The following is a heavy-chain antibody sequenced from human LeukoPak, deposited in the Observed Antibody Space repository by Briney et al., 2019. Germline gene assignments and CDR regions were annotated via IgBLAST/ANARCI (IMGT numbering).Heavy chain of an antibody. V-gene: IGHV1-69*04. D-gene: IGHD2-15*01. CDR1: GGTFSSYA. J-gene: IGHJ4*02. CDR3: ARDLSLGYCSGGSCYAADY. CDR2: IIPILGIA. Sequence: LVKVSCKASGGTFSSYAISWVRQAPGQGLEWMGRIIPILGIANYAQKFQGRVAITADKSTSTAYMELSSLRSEDTAVYYCARDLSLGYCSGGSCYAADYWGQGTLVTVSS.